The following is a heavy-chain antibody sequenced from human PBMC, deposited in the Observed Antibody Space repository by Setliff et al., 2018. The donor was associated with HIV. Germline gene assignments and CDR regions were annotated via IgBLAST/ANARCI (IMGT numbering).Heavy chain of an antibody. CDR1: GGSISSYY. Sequence: SETLSLTCTVSGGSISSYYWSWIRQPPGKGLEWIGEINHSGSTNYNPSLKSRVAIFVDTSKNQFSLRLRSVTVADTAVYYCARGPYFYGSGSNYNPKWFDPWSQGTPVTV. V-gene: IGHV4-59*12. CDR2: INHSGST. D-gene: IGHD3-10*01. CDR3: ARGPYFYGSGSNYNPKWFDP. J-gene: IGHJ5*02.